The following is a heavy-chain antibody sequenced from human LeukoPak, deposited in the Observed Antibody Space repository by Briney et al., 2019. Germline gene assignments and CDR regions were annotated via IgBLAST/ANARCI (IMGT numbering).Heavy chain of an antibody. V-gene: IGHV3-30*04. Sequence: QSGGSLRLSCAASGFTFSSYAMHWVRQAPGKGLEWVAVISYDGSNKYYADSVKGRFTISRDNSKNTLYLQMNSLRAEDTAVYYCARSSLRYYYYYGMDVWGQGPTVTVSS. CDR2: ISYDGSNK. D-gene: IGHD3-16*01. CDR3: ARSSLRYYYYYGMDV. J-gene: IGHJ6*02. CDR1: GFTFSSYA.